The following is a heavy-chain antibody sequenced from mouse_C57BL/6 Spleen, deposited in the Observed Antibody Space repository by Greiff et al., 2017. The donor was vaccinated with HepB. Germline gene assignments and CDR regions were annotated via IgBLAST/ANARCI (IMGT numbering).Heavy chain of an antibody. J-gene: IGHJ2*01. CDR2: ISYDGSN. D-gene: IGHD2-3*01. Sequence: ESGPGLVKPSQSLSLTCSVTGYSITSGYYWNWIRQFPGNKLEWMGYISYDGSNNYNPSLKNLISITRDTSKNQFFLKLNSVTTEDTATYYCAIVGDGYSTGYFDYWGQGTTLTVSS. CDR1: GYSITSGYY. CDR3: AIVGDGYSTGYFDY. V-gene: IGHV3-6*01.